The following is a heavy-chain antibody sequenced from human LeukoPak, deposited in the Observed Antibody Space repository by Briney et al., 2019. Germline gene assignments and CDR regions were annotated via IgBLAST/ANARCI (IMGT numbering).Heavy chain of an antibody. J-gene: IGHJ6*02. CDR3: ARDLYSSSSITYYYYYYGMDV. V-gene: IGHV3-33*01. CDR1: GFTCSSYG. Sequence: GGSLRLSCAASGFTCSSYGMHWVHQAPGKGLEWVAVIWYDGSNKYYADSVKGRFTISRDNSKNTLYLQMNSLRAEDTAVYYCARDLYSSSSITYYYYYYGMDVWGQGTTVTVSS. D-gene: IGHD6-6*01. CDR2: IWYDGSNK.